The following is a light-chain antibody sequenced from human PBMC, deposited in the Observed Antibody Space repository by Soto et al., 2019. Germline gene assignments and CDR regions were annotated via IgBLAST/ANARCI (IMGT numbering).Light chain of an antibody. Sequence: DIVMTQSPDSLALSLGERATINCKSSQSVLYSSNNKNYLAWYQQKPGQPPKELIYWASTRESGVPDRFSGSGSGTDFTLTISSLQAEDVAVYYCQQYYITPPTFGGGTKVEIK. CDR1: QSVLYSSNNKNY. CDR2: WAS. CDR3: QQYYITPPT. V-gene: IGKV4-1*01. J-gene: IGKJ4*01.